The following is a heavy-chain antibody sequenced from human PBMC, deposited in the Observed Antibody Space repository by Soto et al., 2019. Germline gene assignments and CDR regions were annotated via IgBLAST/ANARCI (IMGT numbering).Heavy chain of an antibody. V-gene: IGHV1-2*04. D-gene: IGHD2-15*01. CDR3: ARGSCSGGSCYSYYYYGMDV. CDR1: GYTFTGYY. CDR2: INPNSGGT. J-gene: IGHJ6*02. Sequence: ASVNVSCKASGYTFTGYYMHWVRQAPGEGLEWMGWINPNSGGTNYAQKFQGWVTMTRDTSISTAYMELSRLRSDDTAVYYCARGSCSGGSCYSYYYYGMDVWGRGTQVTVSS.